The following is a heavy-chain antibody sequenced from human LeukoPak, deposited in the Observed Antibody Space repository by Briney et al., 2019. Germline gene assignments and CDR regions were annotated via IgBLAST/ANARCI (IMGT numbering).Heavy chain of an antibody. CDR2: INPNTGGR. Sequence: ASVKVSCKASGGTFSSYAISWVRQAPGQGLEWMGWINPNTGGRGYAQKFQGRVTMTRDTSISAAYMELSSLRSDDTAVYYCARGALGYGADLSDIWGQGTMVTVSS. V-gene: IGHV1-2*02. J-gene: IGHJ3*02. CDR3: ARGALGYGADLSDI. D-gene: IGHD4-17*01. CDR1: GGTFSSYA.